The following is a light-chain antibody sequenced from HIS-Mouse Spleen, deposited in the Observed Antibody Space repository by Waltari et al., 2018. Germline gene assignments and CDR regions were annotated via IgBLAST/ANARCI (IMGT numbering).Light chain of an antibody. CDR3: CSYAGSSTFEV. CDR2: EGS. Sequence: QSALTQPASVSGSPGQSITISCTGTSSDVGSYNLVSWYQQHPGKAPKLRIYEGSKRHSGVSNRFSGSKSGNTASLTSSGLQAEDEADYYCCSYAGSSTFEVFGGGTKLTVL. CDR1: SSDVGSYNL. V-gene: IGLV2-23*03. J-gene: IGLJ2*01.